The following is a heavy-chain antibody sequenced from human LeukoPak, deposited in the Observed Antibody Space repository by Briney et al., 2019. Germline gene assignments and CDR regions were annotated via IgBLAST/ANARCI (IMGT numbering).Heavy chain of an antibody. Sequence: ASMKVSCKASGGTFSSYAISWVRQAPGQGLEWMGRIIPIFGTANYAQKFQGRVTITADKSTSTAYMELSSLRSEDTAVYYCAMLGYCSGGSCYYFDYWGQGTLVTVSS. J-gene: IGHJ4*02. CDR2: IIPIFGTA. CDR3: AMLGYCSGGSCYYFDY. CDR1: GGTFSSYA. D-gene: IGHD2-15*01. V-gene: IGHV1-69*06.